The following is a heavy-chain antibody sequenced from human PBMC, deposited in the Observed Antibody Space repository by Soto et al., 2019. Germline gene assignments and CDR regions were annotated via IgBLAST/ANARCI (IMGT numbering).Heavy chain of an antibody. J-gene: IGHJ4*02. Sequence: QVQLVKSGAEVKKPGASVKVSCKASGYTFTSYGISWVRQAPGQGLEWMGWISAYNGNTKNAQELQGRVTMTTDTSTSTADMELRRVRSDDKAVYYCARDPPPVDYWGQGTLVTVSS. CDR2: ISAYNGNT. CDR3: ARDPPPVDY. V-gene: IGHV1-18*01. CDR1: GYTFTSYG.